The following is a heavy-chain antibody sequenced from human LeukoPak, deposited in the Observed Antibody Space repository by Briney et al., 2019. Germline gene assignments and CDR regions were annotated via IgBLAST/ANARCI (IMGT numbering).Heavy chain of an antibody. V-gene: IGHV4-59*01. Sequence: SETLSLTCTDSGGSISSYYWSWLRQPPGKGLEWIGYIYYSGSTNYNPSLKSRVTISVDTSKNQFSLKLSSVTAADTAVYYCARGRYSSGSDYWGQGTLVTVSS. CDR2: IYYSGST. D-gene: IGHD6-19*01. CDR3: ARGRYSSGSDY. CDR1: GGSISSYY. J-gene: IGHJ4*02.